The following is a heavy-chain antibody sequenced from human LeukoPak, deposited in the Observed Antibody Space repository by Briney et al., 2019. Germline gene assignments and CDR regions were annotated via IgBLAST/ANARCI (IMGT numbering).Heavy chain of an antibody. V-gene: IGHV4-34*01. CDR1: GGSFSGYY. CDR3: ARGSRHMDV. J-gene: IGHJ6*03. Sequence: SETLSLTCAVYGGSFSGYYWSWIRPPPGKGLEWLGEINHSGSTNYNPSLKSRVTISVDTSKNQFSLKLSSVTAADTAVYYCARGSRHMDVWGKGTTVTVSS. CDR2: INHSGST.